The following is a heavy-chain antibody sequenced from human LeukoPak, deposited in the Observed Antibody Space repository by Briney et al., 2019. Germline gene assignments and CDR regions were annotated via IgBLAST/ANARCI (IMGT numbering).Heavy chain of an antibody. CDR3: ATRGHIVVMAKPVVDP. J-gene: IGHJ5*02. V-gene: IGHV3-23*01. D-gene: IGHD2-8*01. CDR2: T. Sequence: TYYTDSVRGRFIISRDNSKNTLYLQMNGLRAEDTAVYYCATRGHIVVMAKPVVDPWGQGTLVTVSS.